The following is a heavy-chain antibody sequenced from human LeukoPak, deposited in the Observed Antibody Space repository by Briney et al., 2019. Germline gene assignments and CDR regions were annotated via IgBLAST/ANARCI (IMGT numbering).Heavy chain of an antibody. CDR2: ISYDGSNK. CDR1: GFTFSSYG. V-gene: IGHV3-30*18. Sequence: GGSLRLSCAASGFTFSSYGMHWVRQAPGKGLEWVTVISYDGSNKYYADSVKGRFTISRGNSKNTLYLQMNSLRAEDTAVYYCAKDRLKRGAAAGKEYYYGMDVWGQGTTVTVSS. CDR3: AKDRLKRGAAAGKEYYYGMDV. J-gene: IGHJ6*02. D-gene: IGHD6-13*01.